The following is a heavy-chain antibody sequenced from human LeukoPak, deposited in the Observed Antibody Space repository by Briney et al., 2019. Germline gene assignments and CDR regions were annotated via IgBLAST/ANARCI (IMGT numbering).Heavy chain of an antibody. CDR1: GFTFSSYA. Sequence: GGSLRLSCAASGFTFSSYAMTWVRQAPGMGLEWVSTISGSGSPYYADSVKGRFTISRDNSENTLYLQMGSLRAEDTAVYYCAKDQIVVVIATFSYWGQGTLVTVSS. CDR3: AKDQIVVVIATFSY. CDR2: ISGSGSP. J-gene: IGHJ4*02. V-gene: IGHV3-23*01. D-gene: IGHD2-21*01.